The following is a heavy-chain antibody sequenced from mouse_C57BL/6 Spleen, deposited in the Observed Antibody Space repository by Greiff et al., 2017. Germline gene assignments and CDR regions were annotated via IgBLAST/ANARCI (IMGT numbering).Heavy chain of an antibody. CDR3: ARSDVQGYFDY. D-gene: IGHD3-2*02. CDR2: IHPNSGST. J-gene: IGHJ2*01. Sequence: QVQLQQPGAELVKPGASVKLSCKASGYTFTSYWMHWVKQRPGQGLEWIGMIHPNSGSTNYNEKFKSKATLTVDKSSSTAYMQLSSLTSEDSSIYYCARSDVQGYFDYWGQGTTLTVSS. V-gene: IGHV1-64*01. CDR1: GYTFTSYW.